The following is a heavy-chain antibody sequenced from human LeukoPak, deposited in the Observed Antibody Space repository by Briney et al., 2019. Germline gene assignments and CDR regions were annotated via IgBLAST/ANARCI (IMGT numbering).Heavy chain of an antibody. CDR2: IKSKTDGGTT. V-gene: IGHV3-15*01. D-gene: IGHD4-23*01. CDR1: GFTFGNAW. CDR3: TTPRDFGGNCGY. Sequence: TTGGSLRLSCAASGFTFGNAWMSWVRQAPGKGLEWVGRIKSKTDGGTTDYAAPVKGRFSISRDDSKNTLYLQMNSLKTEDTAVYYCTTPRDFGGNCGYWGQGTLVTVSS. J-gene: IGHJ4*02.